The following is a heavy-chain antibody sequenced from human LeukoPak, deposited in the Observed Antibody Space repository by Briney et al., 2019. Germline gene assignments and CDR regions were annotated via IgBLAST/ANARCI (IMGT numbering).Heavy chain of an antibody. CDR2: IYYSGST. V-gene: IGHV4-39*07. D-gene: IGHD6-19*01. CDR3: AAESERWLLRS. Sequence: SETLSLTCTVSGGSISSSSYYWGWIRQPPGKGLEWIGSIYYSGSTYYNPSLRSRVTISIDTSKKHFFLKLKSVTAADTAVYYCAAESERWLLRSWGQGTLVTVSS. CDR1: GGSISSSSYY. J-gene: IGHJ4*02.